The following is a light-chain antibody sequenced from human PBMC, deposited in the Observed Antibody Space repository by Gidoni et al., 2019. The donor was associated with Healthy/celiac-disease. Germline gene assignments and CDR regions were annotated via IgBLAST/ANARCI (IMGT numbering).Light chain of an antibody. V-gene: IGKV1-39*01. CDR3: QQSYSTPVT. Sequence: DIQMTQSPSSLSASVGDRVTITCRASQSISSYLNWYQQKPGKAPKLLIYAASSLQSWVTSRFSGSGSGTDFTLTISSLQPEDFATYDCQQSYSTPVTFGGGTKVEIK. CDR2: AAS. CDR1: QSISSY. J-gene: IGKJ4*01.